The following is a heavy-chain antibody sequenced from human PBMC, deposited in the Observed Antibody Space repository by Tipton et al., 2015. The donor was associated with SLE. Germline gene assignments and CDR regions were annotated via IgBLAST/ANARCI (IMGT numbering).Heavy chain of an antibody. J-gene: IGHJ4*02. V-gene: IGHV4-61*09. CDR1: GGSISSSSFY. CDR2: IYTSGST. D-gene: IGHD2-15*01. Sequence: TLSLTCTVSGGSISSSSFYWTWIRQPAGRGLEWIGHIYTSGSTSYNPSLKSRLTISVDTSKNQFSLKVSSVTAADTAVYYCARSEGIRDFFDYWGQGTLVTVSS. CDR3: ARSEGIRDFFDY.